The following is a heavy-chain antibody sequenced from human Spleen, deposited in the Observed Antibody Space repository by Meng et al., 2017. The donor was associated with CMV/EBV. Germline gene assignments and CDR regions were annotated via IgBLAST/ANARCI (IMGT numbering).Heavy chain of an antibody. Sequence: GESLKISCAASGFTFSSYGMHWVRQAPGKGLEWVAFIRYDGSNKYYADSVKGRFTISRDNSKNTLYLQMNSLRAEDTAVYYCAKDPSTSGLNYYYYYGMDVWGQGTTVTVSS. D-gene: IGHD2-2*01. J-gene: IGHJ6*02. CDR1: GFTFSSYG. CDR2: IRYDGSNK. V-gene: IGHV3-30*02. CDR3: AKDPSTSGLNYYYYYGMDV.